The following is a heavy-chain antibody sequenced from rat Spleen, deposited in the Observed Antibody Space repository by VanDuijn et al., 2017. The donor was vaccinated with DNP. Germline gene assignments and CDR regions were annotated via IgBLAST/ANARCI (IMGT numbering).Heavy chain of an antibody. J-gene: IGHJ2*01. V-gene: IGHV2S12*01. CDR3: TRSLGALDY. D-gene: IGHD5-1*01. CDR1: GFSLIYYG. CDR2: ISSGGNT. Sequence: QEQLKESGPGLVQPSQTLSLTCTVSGFSLIYYGVTWVRQPPGKGLEWIAAISSGGNTYYNSGLKSRLSISRDTSKSKVFLKVNSFQTEDTSIYFCTRSLGALDYWGQGVMVTVSS.